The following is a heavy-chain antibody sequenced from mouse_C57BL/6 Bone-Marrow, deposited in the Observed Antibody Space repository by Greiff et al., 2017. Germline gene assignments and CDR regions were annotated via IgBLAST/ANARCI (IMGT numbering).Heavy chain of an antibody. CDR2: IYPGSGST. J-gene: IGHJ3*01. V-gene: IGHV1-55*01. CDR3: ARYQAWFAY. Sequence: QVQLQQPGAELVRPGSSVKLSCKASGYTFTSYWITWVKQRPGQGLEWIGDIYPGSGSTNYNEKFKSKATLTVDTSSSTAYMQLSSLTSEDSAVYYCARYQAWFAYWGQGTLVTVSA. CDR1: GYTFTSYW.